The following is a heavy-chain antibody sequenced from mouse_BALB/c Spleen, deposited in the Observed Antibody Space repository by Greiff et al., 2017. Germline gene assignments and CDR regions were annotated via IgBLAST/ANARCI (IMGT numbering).Heavy chain of an antibody. D-gene: IGHD2-1*01. CDR3: ARLDYGNYGYVDV. CDR2: INPSTGYT. J-gene: IGHJ1*01. V-gene: IGHV1-7*01. Sequence: VQLQQSGAELAKPGASVKMSCKASGYTFTSYWMHWVKQRPGQGLEWIGYINPSTGYTEYNQKFKDKATLTADKSSSTAYMQLSSLTSEDSAVYYCARLDYGNYGYVDVGGAGTTVTVSS. CDR1: GYTFTSYW.